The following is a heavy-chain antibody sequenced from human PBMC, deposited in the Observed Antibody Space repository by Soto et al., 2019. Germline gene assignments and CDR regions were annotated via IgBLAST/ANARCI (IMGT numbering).Heavy chain of an antibody. J-gene: IGHJ6*02. Sequence: PGGYLRLSCAASGFIFSDYYMNWIRQAPGKGLEWVSCISSSGSRIFYADSVKGRFAISRDSAKNSLFLQMNSLRAGDTAVYYCARGGRVGSPGFQHYYYYGMDFWGQGTTVTVSS. CDR1: GFIFSDYY. D-gene: IGHD1-26*01. CDR2: ISSSGSRI. V-gene: IGHV3-11*01. CDR3: ARGGRVGSPGFQHYYYYGMDF.